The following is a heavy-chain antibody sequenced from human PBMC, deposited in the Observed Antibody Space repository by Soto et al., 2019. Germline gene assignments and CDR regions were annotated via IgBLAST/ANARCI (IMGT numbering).Heavy chain of an antibody. D-gene: IGHD6-19*01. J-gene: IGHJ6*02. CDR2: INHSGST. Sequence: SETLSLTCAVYGGSFSGYNWSGIRQPPGKGLEWIGEINHSGSTNYNPSLKSRVIISLDTSKNQFSLKLSSVTAADTAVYYCARGRIAVAGIWGDPHYYYGMDVWGQGTTVTVSS. CDR3: ARGRIAVAGIWGDPHYYYGMDV. V-gene: IGHV4-34*01. CDR1: GGSFSGYN.